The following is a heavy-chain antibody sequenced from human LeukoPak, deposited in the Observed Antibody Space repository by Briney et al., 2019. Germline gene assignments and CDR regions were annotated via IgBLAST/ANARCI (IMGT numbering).Heavy chain of an antibody. D-gene: IGHD3-10*01. Sequence: PGGSLRLSCAASGFTFSNYYMSWVRQAPGKGLEYVSAISSNGGSTYYADSVKGRFTISRDNSKNTLYLQMSSLRAEDTAVYYCVKDGSGSYYTYYFDYWGQGTLVTVSS. CDR3: VKDGSGSYYTYYFDY. V-gene: IGHV3-64D*06. J-gene: IGHJ4*02. CDR2: ISSNGGST. CDR1: GFTFSNYY.